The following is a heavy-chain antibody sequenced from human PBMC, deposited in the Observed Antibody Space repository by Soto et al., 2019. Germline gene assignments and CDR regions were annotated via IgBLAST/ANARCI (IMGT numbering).Heavy chain of an antibody. J-gene: IGHJ3*02. Sequence: ASVKVSCKASGYTFTGYYMHWVRQAPGQGLEWMGWINPNSGGTNYAQKFQGWVTMTRDTSISTAYMELSRLRSDDTAVYYCARDRYLGGGTRWVGDAFDIWGQGTMVTVSS. CDR2: INPNSGGT. D-gene: IGHD1-7*01. V-gene: IGHV1-2*04. CDR1: GYTFTGYY. CDR3: ARDRYLGGGTRWVGDAFDI.